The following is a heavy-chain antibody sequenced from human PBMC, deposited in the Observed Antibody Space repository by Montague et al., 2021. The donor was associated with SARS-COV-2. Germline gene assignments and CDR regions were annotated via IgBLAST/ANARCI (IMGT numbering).Heavy chain of an antibody. Sequence: SETLSLTCTVSGGSISSSSYYWGWIRQPPGKGLEWIGNIFYSGSTYYNTSLKSRVTISVDTSKNQFSLRLSSVTAADTAVYYCARLPYFYDSTHAFDIWGQGTTVTVSS. J-gene: IGHJ3*02. CDR2: IFYSGST. V-gene: IGHV4-39*01. CDR1: GGSISSSSYY. D-gene: IGHD3-22*01. CDR3: ARLPYFYDSTHAFDI.